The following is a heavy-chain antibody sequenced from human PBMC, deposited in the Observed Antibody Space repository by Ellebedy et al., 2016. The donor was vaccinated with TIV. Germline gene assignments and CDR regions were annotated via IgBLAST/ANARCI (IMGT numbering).Heavy chain of an antibody. J-gene: IGHJ6*03. V-gene: IGHV3-23*01. D-gene: IGHD3-22*01. CDR3: AKAALDSRYYMDV. CDR1: GFTFSSYA. Sequence: GESLKISCAASGFTFSSYAMSWVRQAPGKGLEWVSAISGSGGSTYYADSVKGRFTISRDNSKNTLYLQMNSLRAEDTAVYYCAKAALDSRYYMDVWGKGTTVTVSS. CDR2: ISGSGGST.